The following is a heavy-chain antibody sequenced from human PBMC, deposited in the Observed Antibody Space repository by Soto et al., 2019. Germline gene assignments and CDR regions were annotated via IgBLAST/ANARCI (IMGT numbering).Heavy chain of an antibody. Sequence: GGSLRLSCAASGFTFSDYAMHWVRQAPGKGLEWVAVISNDGNSQYYADSVKGRFTISRDNSENTLYLQKNSLRAEDTAVYFWAREYGSGWLYGMDVWGQGTTVTVSS. CDR1: GFTFSDYA. CDR2: ISNDGNSQ. J-gene: IGHJ6*02. V-gene: IGHV3-30*04. D-gene: IGHD6-19*01. CDR3: AREYGSGWLYGMDV.